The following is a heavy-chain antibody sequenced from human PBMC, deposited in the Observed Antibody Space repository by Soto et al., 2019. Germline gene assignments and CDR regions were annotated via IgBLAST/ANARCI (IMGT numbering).Heavy chain of an antibody. CDR3: AREEHSSDWGKFDC. J-gene: IGHJ4*01. V-gene: IGHV3-48*02. Sequence: EVHLVDSGGGLVQPGESLRLSCAASGFTFSSYSMNWVRQAPGKGLEWLSYISSSGSTIYYAVSVRGRFTISRDKAKNSLYLQMNSLRDEDTAVYYCAREEHSSDWGKFDCWGQGTLVTVSS. D-gene: IGHD6-19*01. CDR1: GFTFSSYS. CDR2: ISSSGSTI.